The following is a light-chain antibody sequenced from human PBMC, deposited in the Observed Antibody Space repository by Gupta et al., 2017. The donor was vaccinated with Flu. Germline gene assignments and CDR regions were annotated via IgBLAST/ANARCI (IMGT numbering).Light chain of an antibody. CDR1: QSVFFNSNINNY. V-gene: IGKV4-1*01. J-gene: IGKJ3*01. CDR2: CAS. Sequence: IMQTTYPASLPASLGERATINCNSSQSVFFNSNINNYLAWYQQKPGQTPKLLIHCASARESGVPYRFSGSGSGTDFTFTISSLQAEDVAVYYCQQYAATPLTFGPGTKVEIK. CDR3: QQYAATPLT.